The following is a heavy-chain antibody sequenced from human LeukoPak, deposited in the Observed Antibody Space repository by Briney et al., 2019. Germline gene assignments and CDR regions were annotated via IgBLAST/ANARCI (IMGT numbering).Heavy chain of an antibody. V-gene: IGHV3-48*03. CDR3: AKGILAFDY. CDR2: ISSSGSTI. CDR1: GFTFDDYA. J-gene: IGHJ4*02. Sequence: GGPLRLSCAASGFTFDDYAMNWVRQAPGNGLEWVSYISSSGSTIYYADSVKGRFTISRDNAKNSLYLQMNSLRAEDTAVYYCAKGILAFDYWGQGTLVTVSS.